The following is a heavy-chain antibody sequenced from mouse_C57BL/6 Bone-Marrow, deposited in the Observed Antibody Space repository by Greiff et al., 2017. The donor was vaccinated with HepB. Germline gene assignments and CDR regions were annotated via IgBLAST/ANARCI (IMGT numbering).Heavy chain of an antibody. CDR3: ARRGIYYYGSSYVWYFDV. CDR1: GYTFTSYW. J-gene: IGHJ1*03. CDR2: IHPNSGST. D-gene: IGHD1-1*01. V-gene: IGHV1-64*01. Sequence: QVQLQQPGAELVKPGASVKLSCKASGYTFTSYWMHWVKQRPGQGLEWIGMIHPNSGSTNYNEKFKSKATLTVDKSSSTAYMQLSSLTSEDSAVYYCARRGIYYYGSSYVWYFDVWGTGTTVTVSS.